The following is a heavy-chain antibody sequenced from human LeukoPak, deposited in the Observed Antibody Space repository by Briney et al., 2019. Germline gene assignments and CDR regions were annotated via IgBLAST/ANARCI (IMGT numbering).Heavy chain of an antibody. J-gene: IGHJ4*02. D-gene: IGHD2-15*01. CDR3: AREMGGYCSGGSCYNYFDY. V-gene: IGHV1-69*05. Sequence: SVKVSCKASGYTFTSYYMHWVRQAPGQGLEWMGGIIPIFGTANYAQKFQGRVTITTDESTSTAYMELSSLRSEDTAVYYCAREMGGYCSGGSCYNYFDYWGQGTLVTVSS. CDR1: GYTFTSYY. CDR2: IIPIFGTA.